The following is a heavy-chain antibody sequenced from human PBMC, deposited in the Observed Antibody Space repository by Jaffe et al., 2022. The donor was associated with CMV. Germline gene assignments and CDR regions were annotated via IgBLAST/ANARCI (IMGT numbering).Heavy chain of an antibody. CDR1: GGSISSSSYY. V-gene: IGHV4-39*01. CDR2: IYYSGST. Sequence: QLQLQESGPGLVKPSETLSLTCTVSGGSISSSSYYWGWIRQPPGKGLEWIGSIYYSGSTYYNPSLKSRVTISVDTSKNQFSLKLSSVTAADTAVYYCARHPDYYYDSSGYSYYFDYWGQGTLVTVSS. CDR3: ARHPDYYYDSSGYSYYFDY. D-gene: IGHD3-22*01. J-gene: IGHJ4*02.